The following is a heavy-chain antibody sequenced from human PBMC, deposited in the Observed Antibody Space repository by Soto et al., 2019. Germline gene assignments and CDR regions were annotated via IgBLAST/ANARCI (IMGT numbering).Heavy chain of an antibody. CDR1: GGSISSGGYS. V-gene: IGHV4-30-2*01. J-gene: IGHJ5*01. CDR3: AKDLPGELLPTCFDS. Sequence: SETLSLTCAVSGGSISSGGYSWSWIRQPPGKGLEWIGYIYHSGSTYYNPSLKSRVTISRDNSKTMLYLQMNSLRAEDTAVYYCAKDLPGELLPTCFDSWGQGTLVTVSS. D-gene: IGHD1-26*01. CDR2: IYHSGST.